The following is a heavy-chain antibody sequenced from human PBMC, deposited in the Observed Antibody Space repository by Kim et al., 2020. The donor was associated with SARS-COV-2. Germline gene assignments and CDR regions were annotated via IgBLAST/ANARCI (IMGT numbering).Heavy chain of an antibody. J-gene: IGHJ6*02. CDR3: ARDRDWFGLDV. CDR2: T. Sequence: TSYADSVKGQFTVPRENAKNTVYLQVNSRRAVDTAVYFCARDRDWFGLDVWGQGTTVTVSS. D-gene: IGHD3-9*01. V-gene: IGHV3-74*01.